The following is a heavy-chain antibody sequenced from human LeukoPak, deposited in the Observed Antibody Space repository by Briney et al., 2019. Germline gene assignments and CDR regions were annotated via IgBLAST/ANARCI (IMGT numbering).Heavy chain of an antibody. D-gene: IGHD4-23*01. CDR3: ATATAYYGGNNLYDY. V-gene: IGHV1-24*01. Sequence: GASVKVSCKVSGYTLTELSMHWVRQAPGKGLAWMGGFDPEDGETIYAQKFQGRVTMTEDTSTDTAYMELSSLRSEDTAVYYCATATAYYGGNNLYDYWGQGTLVTVSS. CDR2: FDPEDGET. CDR1: GYTLTELS. J-gene: IGHJ4*02.